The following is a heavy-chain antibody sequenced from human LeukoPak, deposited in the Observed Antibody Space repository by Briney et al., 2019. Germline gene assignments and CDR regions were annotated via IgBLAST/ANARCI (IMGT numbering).Heavy chain of an antibody. CDR3: AATPADFWSIGGYYYYYMDV. D-gene: IGHD3-3*01. CDR2: INYSGST. V-gene: IGHV4-59*12. CDR1: GGSISNYY. Sequence: SETLSLTCTVSGGSISNYYWTWIRQPPGKGLEWIAYINYSGSTNYNPSLKSRVTMSVDTSKNQFSLKLSSVTAADTAVYYCAATPADFWSIGGYYYYYMDVWGKGTTVTVSS. J-gene: IGHJ6*03.